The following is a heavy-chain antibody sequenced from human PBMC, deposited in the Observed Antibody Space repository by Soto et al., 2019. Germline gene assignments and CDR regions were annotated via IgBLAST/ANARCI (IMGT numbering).Heavy chain of an antibody. V-gene: IGHV3-33*01. CDR3: ARPNRGTRGYYYGMDV. D-gene: IGHD1-1*01. CDR1: GVIFSGYG. J-gene: IGHJ6*02. Sequence: PGGSLRLSCAASGVIFSGYGMHWVRQAPGKGLEWVAVIRFDGSNIYYADSVKGRFTISRDNAKNSLYLQMNSLRDEDTAVYYCARPNRGTRGYYYGMDVWGQGTTVTVSS. CDR2: IRFDGSNI.